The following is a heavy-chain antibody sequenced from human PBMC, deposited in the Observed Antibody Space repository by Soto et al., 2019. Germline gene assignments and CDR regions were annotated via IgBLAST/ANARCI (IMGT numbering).Heavy chain of an antibody. CDR2: INHSGST. CDR3: ARGTPAFVDRYYYYMDV. V-gene: IGHV4-34*01. CDR1: GGSFSGYY. Sequence: SETLSLTCAVYGGSFSGYYWSWIRQPPGKGLEWIEEINHSGSTNYNPSLKSRVTISVDTSKNQFSLKLSSVTAADTAVYYCARGTPAFVDRYYYYMDVWGKGTTVTVSS. D-gene: IGHD5-12*01. J-gene: IGHJ6*03.